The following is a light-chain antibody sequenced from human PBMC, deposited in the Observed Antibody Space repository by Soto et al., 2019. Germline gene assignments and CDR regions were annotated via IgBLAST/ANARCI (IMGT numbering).Light chain of an antibody. Sequence: QSALTQPPSASGSPGQPVTISCTGTSSDVGGYNYVSWYQQHPGKAPKLMIYEVSKRPSGVPDRFSGSKSGNTASLTVSGLQAEDEADYYCSLHAGSKRVFGTGTKLTVL. J-gene: IGLJ1*01. CDR2: EVS. CDR1: SSDVGGYNY. CDR3: SLHAGSKRV. V-gene: IGLV2-8*01.